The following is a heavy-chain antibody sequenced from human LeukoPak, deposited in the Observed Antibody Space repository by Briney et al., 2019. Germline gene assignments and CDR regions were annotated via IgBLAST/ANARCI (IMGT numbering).Heavy chain of an antibody. V-gene: IGHV4-39*02. D-gene: IGHD4-17*01. CDR3: AADYGDRHFDY. J-gene: IGHJ4*02. Sequence: PSGTLSLTCTVSGVSISSSTYFWGWIRQSPVKGLEWLGTIYYRGNIYHNPSLKSRLTISVDASKNHFSLRLNSVTAADTAVYYCAADYGDRHFDYWGQGNLVTVSS. CDR2: IYYRGNI. CDR1: GVSISSSTYF.